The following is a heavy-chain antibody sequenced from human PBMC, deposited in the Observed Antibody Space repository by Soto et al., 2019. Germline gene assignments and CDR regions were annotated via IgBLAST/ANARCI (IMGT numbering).Heavy chain of an antibody. V-gene: IGHV1-2*02. CDR1: GYTFTGHY. Sequence: ASVKVSCKASGYTFTGHYIHWVRQAPEQGPEWMGEIGPESGATRYAQKFQGRVTMTRDTSIATVYMELKNLSPDDTAVYYCGRGRSGQIVVFYWGQGTPVTVSS. J-gene: IGHJ4*02. D-gene: IGHD1-26*01. CDR3: GRGRSGQIVVFY. CDR2: IGPESGAT.